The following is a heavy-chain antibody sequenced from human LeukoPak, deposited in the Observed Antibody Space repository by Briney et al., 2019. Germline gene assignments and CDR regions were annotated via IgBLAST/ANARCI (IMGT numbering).Heavy chain of an antibody. Sequence: GRSLRLSCTASGFTFGDYAMSWVRQAPGKGLEWVGFIRSKAYGGTTEYAASVKGRFTISRDDSKSIAYLQMNSPKTEDTAVYYCTRVGGSYDGYFDYWGQGTLVTVSS. CDR2: IRSKAYGGTT. D-gene: IGHD1-26*01. CDR3: TRVGGSYDGYFDY. CDR1: GFTFGDYA. V-gene: IGHV3-49*04. J-gene: IGHJ4*02.